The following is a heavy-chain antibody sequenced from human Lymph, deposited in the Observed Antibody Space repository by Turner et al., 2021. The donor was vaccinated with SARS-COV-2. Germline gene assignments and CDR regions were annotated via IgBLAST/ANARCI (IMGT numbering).Heavy chain of an antibody. Sequence: QLQLVQSGAEVKTPGASVKVSCKASGYTFTSYDINWVRQATGQGLEWMGWMNPNSGNTGYAQKFQGRVTMTRNISISTAYMELSTLRSEDTAVYYCARGRYSGGGMDVWGQGTTVTVSS. D-gene: IGHD1-26*01. CDR1: GYTFTSYD. CDR3: ARGRYSGGGMDV. CDR2: MNPNSGNT. V-gene: IGHV1-8*01. J-gene: IGHJ6*02.